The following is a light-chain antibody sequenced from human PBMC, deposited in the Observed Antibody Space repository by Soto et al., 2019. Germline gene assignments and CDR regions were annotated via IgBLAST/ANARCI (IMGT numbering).Light chain of an antibody. V-gene: IGKV1-39*01. J-gene: IGKJ2*01. CDR2: AAS. CDR1: QSSSNY. CDR3: QQSYSTPRT. Sequence: DIQMTQSPSSLSASVGDRVTITCLASQSSSNYLNWYQQKPGKAPKLLIYAASSLQSGVPSRFSGSGSGTDFTLTISSLQPEDFATYYCQQSYSTPRTFGQGTKLEIK.